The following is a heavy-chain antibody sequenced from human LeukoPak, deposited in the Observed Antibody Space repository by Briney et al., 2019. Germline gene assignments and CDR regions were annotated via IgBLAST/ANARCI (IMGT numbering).Heavy chain of an antibody. D-gene: IGHD6-13*01. J-gene: IGHJ4*02. CDR1: GYTFTSYG. V-gene: IGHV1-69*13. CDR2: IIPIFGTA. Sequence: ASVKVSCKASGYTFTSYGISWVRQAPGQGLEWMGGIIPIFGTANYAQKFQGRVTITADESTSTAYMELSSLRSEDTAVYYCARDIIAAADDDYWGQGTLVTVSS. CDR3: ARDIIAAADDDY.